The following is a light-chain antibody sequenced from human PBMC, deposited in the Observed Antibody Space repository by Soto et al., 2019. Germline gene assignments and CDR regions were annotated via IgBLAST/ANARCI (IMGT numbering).Light chain of an antibody. CDR2: NNN. CDR3: GAWEGSLKGYV. V-gene: IGLV1-44*01. CDR1: SSNIGMNT. Sequence: QSVLTQPPSVSGTPGQRVTISCSGSSSNIGMNTVNWYQQLPGTAPKVLIHNNNQRPSGVPARFSGSTSGTSASLAISGLQSEDEAAYYCGAWEGSLKGYVFGTGTKLTVL. J-gene: IGLJ1*01.